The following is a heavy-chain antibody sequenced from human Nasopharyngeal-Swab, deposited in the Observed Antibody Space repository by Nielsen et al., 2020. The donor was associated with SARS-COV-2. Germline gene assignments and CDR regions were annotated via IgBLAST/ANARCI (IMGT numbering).Heavy chain of an antibody. CDR3: ARASWGLSVFDR. CDR2: ISVSGGNT. V-gene: IGHV3-23*01. CDR1: GFTFSAYA. Sequence: GESLKISCAVSGFTFSAYALSWVRQAPGKGLEWVSGISVSGGNTYYADSVAGRFTISRDNSNSRLFLQINSLRAEDTAVYYCARASWGLSVFDRWGQGTLVTVSP. J-gene: IGHJ4*02. D-gene: IGHD3-16*01.